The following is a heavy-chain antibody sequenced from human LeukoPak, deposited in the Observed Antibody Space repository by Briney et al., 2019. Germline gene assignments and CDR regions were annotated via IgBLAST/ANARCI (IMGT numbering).Heavy chain of an antibody. CDR1: GFTFSSYA. CDR2: ISGSGGST. CDR3: AKDYAYSDSDGYYFVY. J-gene: IGHJ4*02. D-gene: IGHD3-22*01. V-gene: IGHV3-23*01. Sequence: PGGSLRLSCAASGFTFSSYAMSWVRQAPGKGLEWVSVISGSGGSTYYADSVKGRFTISRDNSKNTLYLQMNSLRAEDTAVYYCAKDYAYSDSDGYYFVYWGQGTLVTVSS.